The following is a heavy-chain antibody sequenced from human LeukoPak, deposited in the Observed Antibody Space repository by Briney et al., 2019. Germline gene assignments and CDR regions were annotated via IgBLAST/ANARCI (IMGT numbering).Heavy chain of an antibody. J-gene: IGHJ4*02. CDR1: GYTFTGYY. Sequence: ASVKVSCKASGYTFTGYYTHWVRQAPGQGLEWMGWINPNSGGTNYAQKFQGRVTMTRDTSISTAYMELSRLRSDDTAVYYCARVGYSGSYRYLYYFDYWGQGTLVTVSS. CDR2: INPNSGGT. V-gene: IGHV1-2*02. D-gene: IGHD1-26*01. CDR3: ARVGYSGSYRYLYYFDY.